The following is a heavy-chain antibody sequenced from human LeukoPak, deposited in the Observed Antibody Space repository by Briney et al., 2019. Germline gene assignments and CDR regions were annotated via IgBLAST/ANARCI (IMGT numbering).Heavy chain of an antibody. Sequence: SETLSLTCAVYGGSFSGYYWSWIRQPPGKGLEWIGEINHSGSTNYNPSLKSRVTISVDTSKNQFSLKLSSVTAADTAVYYCASGPYSKPLYWGQGTLVTVSS. D-gene: IGHD4-11*01. V-gene: IGHV4-34*01. CDR3: ASGPYSKPLY. J-gene: IGHJ4*02. CDR2: INHSGST. CDR1: GGSFSGYY.